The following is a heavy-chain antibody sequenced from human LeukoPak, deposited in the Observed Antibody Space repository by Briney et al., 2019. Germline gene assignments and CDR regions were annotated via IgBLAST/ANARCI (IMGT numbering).Heavy chain of an antibody. D-gene: IGHD4-17*01. CDR2: IIPILGIA. CDR3: ARDGRTMTTVTTFDY. J-gene: IGHJ4*02. CDR1: GGTFSSYA. V-gene: IGHV1-69*04. Sequence: ASVKVSCKASGGTFSSYAISWVRQAPGQGLEWMGRIIPILGIANYAQKFQGRVTITADKSTSTAYMELSSLRSEETAVYYCARDGRTMTTVTTFDYWGQGTLVTVSS.